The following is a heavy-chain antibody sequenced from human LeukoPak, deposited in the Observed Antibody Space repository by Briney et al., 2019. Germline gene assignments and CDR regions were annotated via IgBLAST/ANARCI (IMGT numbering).Heavy chain of an antibody. Sequence: PSETLSLTCTVSGGSISSGSYYWSWIRQPAGKGLEWIGRIYTSGSTNYNPSLKSRVTISVDTSKNQFSLKLSSVTAADTAVYYCARIMTDAFDIWGQGTMVTVSS. J-gene: IGHJ3*02. CDR1: GGSISSGSYY. V-gene: IGHV4-61*02. CDR3: ARIMTDAFDI. CDR2: IYTSGST.